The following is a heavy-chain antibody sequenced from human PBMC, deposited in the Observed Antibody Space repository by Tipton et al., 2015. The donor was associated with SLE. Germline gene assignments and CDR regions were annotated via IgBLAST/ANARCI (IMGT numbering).Heavy chain of an antibody. CDR3: ARRPYVSSGYFFDY. CDR2: VYFSGST. J-gene: IGHJ4*02. V-gene: IGHV4-59*12. CDR1: GDSISNYY. Sequence: TLSLTCTVSGDSISNYYLSWIRQPPGKGLEWIGHVYFSGSTNYNPSLKSRVIISADTSKSRFSLKVTSVTAADTAVYYCARRPYVSSGYFFDYWGQGTLVTVSS. D-gene: IGHD3-22*01.